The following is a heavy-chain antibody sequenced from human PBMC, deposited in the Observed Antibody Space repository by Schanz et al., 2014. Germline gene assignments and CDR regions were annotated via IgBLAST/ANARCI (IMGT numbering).Heavy chain of an antibody. Sequence: EVQLVESGGDLVQPGGSQRLSCAASGFIFSAYTMNWVRQAPGKGLEWVSSISSGGRNISYADSLKGRFTISRDNSRKTLYLQMNSLRADDTAVYYCAKDLYNYGIFDSWGQGTLVTVSS. V-gene: IGHV3-21*04. D-gene: IGHD3-16*01. CDR2: ISSGGRNI. CDR3: AKDLYNYGIFDS. J-gene: IGHJ5*01. CDR1: GFIFSAYT.